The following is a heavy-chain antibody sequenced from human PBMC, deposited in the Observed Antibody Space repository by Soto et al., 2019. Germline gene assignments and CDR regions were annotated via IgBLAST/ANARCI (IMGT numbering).Heavy chain of an antibody. J-gene: IGHJ4*02. CDR2: IYYSGST. Sequence: SETLSLTCTVSGGSISSSSYYWGWIRQPPGKGLEWIGSIYYSGSTYYNPSLKSRVTISVDTSKNQFSLKLSSVTAADTAVYYCARHVHVISQPYSFDYWGQGTMVTVSS. CDR3: ARHVHVISQPYSFDY. D-gene: IGHD3-9*01. V-gene: IGHV4-39*01. CDR1: GGSISSSSYY.